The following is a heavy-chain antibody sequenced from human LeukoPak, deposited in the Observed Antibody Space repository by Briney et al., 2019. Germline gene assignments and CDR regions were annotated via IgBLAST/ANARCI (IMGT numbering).Heavy chain of an antibody. CDR2: ISGSGGST. Sequence: GGSLTLSCAASGFTFSSYAMSWVRQARGKGLEWVSSISGSGGSTYYAHSVKGRLTISRDNSKNTLYLKMRGLRAEDTVVYYCVKYMVRGDNGMDVWGKGSTVTV. V-gene: IGHV3-23*01. CDR1: GFTFSSYA. D-gene: IGHD3-10*01. CDR3: VKYMVRGDNGMDV. J-gene: IGHJ6*01.